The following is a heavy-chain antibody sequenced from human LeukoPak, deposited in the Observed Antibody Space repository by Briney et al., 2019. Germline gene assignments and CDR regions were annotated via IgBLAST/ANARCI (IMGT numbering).Heavy chain of an antibody. D-gene: IGHD5-18*01. CDR2: INPSSGGT. Sequence: ASVKVSCKASGYTFTSYYMHWVRQAPGQGLEWMGWINPSSGGTIYAQKFQGRVTLTRDTSISTAYMELSRLRSDDTAVYHCAKPLPGYSYGSFDSWGQGTLVTVSS. V-gene: IGHV1-2*02. CDR1: GYTFTSYY. CDR3: AKPLPGYSYGSFDS. J-gene: IGHJ4*02.